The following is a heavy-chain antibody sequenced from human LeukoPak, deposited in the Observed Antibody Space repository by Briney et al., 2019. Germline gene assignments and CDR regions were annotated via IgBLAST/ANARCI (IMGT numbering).Heavy chain of an antibody. Sequence: VSVKVSCKASGYTFTGYYMHWVRQAPGQGLEWMGWINPNSGGTNYAQKFQGRVTMTRDTSISTAYMELSRLRSDDTAVYYCARDSCSSTSCYALFDYWGQGTLVTVSS. V-gene: IGHV1-2*02. CDR2: INPNSGGT. J-gene: IGHJ4*02. CDR1: GYTFTGYY. D-gene: IGHD2-2*01. CDR3: ARDSCSSTSCYALFDY.